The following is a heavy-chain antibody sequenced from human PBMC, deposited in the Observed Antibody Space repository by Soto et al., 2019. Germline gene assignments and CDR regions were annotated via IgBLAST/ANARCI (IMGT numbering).Heavy chain of an antibody. CDR2: ISAYNGNT. J-gene: IGHJ5*02. CDR3: ARALEPDHCSSTSCYARWFDP. D-gene: IGHD2-2*01. CDR1: GYTFTSYG. Sequence: ASVNVSCKASGYTFTSYGISWVRQAPGQGLEWMGWISAYNGNTNYAQKLQGRVTMTTDTSTSTAYMELRSLRSDDTAVYYCARALEPDHCSSTSCYARWFDPWGQGTLVTVSS. V-gene: IGHV1-18*01.